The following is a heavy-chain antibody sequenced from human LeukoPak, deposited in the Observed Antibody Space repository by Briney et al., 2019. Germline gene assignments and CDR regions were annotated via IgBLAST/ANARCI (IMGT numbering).Heavy chain of an antibody. CDR3: AREKSGGECKFDY. D-gene: IGHD2-21*01. CDR2: IANDERFK. CDR1: GFSFSTYA. Sequence: GRSPRLSCAASGFSFSTYALHWVRQAPGKGLEWVAVIANDERFKHYAESVKGRFTISRDTSKNTLYLHLNSLRPEDTATYFCAREKSGGECKFDYWGQGNPV. V-gene: IGHV3-30*04. J-gene: IGHJ4*02.